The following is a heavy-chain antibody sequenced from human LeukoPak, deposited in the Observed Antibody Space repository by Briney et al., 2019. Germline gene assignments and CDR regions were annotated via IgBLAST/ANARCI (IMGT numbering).Heavy chain of an antibody. Sequence: GRSLRLSCAASGFTFDDYAMHWVRQAPGKGLEWVSGISWNSGSIGYADSVKGRFTISRDNAKNSLYLQMNSLRAEDMALYYCAKGDLSEYSNSHFDYWGQGTLVTVSS. V-gene: IGHV3-9*03. CDR2: ISWNSGSI. D-gene: IGHD2/OR15-2a*01. CDR1: GFTFDDYA. CDR3: AKGDLSEYSNSHFDY. J-gene: IGHJ4*02.